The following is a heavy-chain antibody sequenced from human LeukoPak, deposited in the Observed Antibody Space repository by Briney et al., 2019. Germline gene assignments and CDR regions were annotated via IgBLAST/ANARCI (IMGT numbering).Heavy chain of an antibody. CDR1: SDSISGYS. J-gene: IGHJ4*02. V-gene: IGHV4-4*07. D-gene: IGHD3-9*01. Sequence: SETLSLTCTVSSDSISGYSWNWIRQPAGTGLEWIGRMDTCGNTNFIPSLKSRLTMSADTSKNQLSLKLTSVTAADTAVYYCAKERRHFYRESTGFYPTGFYVDNWGRGILVTVSS. CDR3: AKERRHFYRESTGFYPTGFYVDN. CDR2: MDTCGNT.